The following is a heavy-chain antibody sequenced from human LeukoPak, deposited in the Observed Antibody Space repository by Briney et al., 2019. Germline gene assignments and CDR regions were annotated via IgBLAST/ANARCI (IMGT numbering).Heavy chain of an antibody. CDR1: GVSISSSSYY. V-gene: IGHV4-39*07. J-gene: IGHJ3*02. Sequence: SETLSLTCTVSGVSISSSSYYWGWIRQPPGKGLEWIGSIYYSGSTYYNPSLKSRVTISVDTSKNQFSLKLSSVTAADTAVYYCASKFGEYSFDIWGQGTMVTVSS. D-gene: IGHD3-10*01. CDR2: IYYSGST. CDR3: ASKFGEYSFDI.